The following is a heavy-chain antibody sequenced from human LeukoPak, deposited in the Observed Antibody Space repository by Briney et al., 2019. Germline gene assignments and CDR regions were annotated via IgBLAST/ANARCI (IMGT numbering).Heavy chain of an antibody. CDR3: ASPTSGDQGHYYYMDV. D-gene: IGHD7-27*01. CDR1: GFTFSSYS. V-gene: IGHV3-21*01. Sequence: GGSLRLSCAASGFTFSSYSMSWVRQAPGKGLEWVSSISTSSSYIYYADSMKGRFTISRDNAKNSLYLQMNSLRAEDTAVYYCASPTSGDQGHYYYMDVWGKGTTVTVSS. J-gene: IGHJ6*03. CDR2: ISTSSSYI.